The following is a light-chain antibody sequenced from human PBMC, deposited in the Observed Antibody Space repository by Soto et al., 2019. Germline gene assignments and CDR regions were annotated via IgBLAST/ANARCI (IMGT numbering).Light chain of an antibody. CDR1: QSVSSK. CDR2: SAS. CDR3: QQYGSSPIT. Sequence: SGATVDLSQRQIPTLSCRASQSVSSKLAWYQQRPGQAPRLLIYSASTRATGIPARFSGSRSGTEFTLTISRPEPQHFAVSYCQQYGSSPITFGQGTRLEI. J-gene: IGKJ5*01. V-gene: IGKV3-20*01.